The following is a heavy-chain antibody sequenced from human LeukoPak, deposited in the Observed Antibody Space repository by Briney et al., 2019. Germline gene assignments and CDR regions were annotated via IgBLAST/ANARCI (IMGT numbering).Heavy chain of an antibody. Sequence: GSLRLSCAASGFTFSSYSMNWVRQAPGKGLEWVSSISSSSSYIYYADSVKGRFTISRDNAKNSLYLQMNSLRAEDTAVYYCARAAMVTSPYDYWGQGTLVTVSS. D-gene: IGHD5-18*01. CDR1: GFTFSSYS. V-gene: IGHV3-21*01. CDR3: ARAAMVTSPYDY. J-gene: IGHJ4*02. CDR2: ISSSSSYI.